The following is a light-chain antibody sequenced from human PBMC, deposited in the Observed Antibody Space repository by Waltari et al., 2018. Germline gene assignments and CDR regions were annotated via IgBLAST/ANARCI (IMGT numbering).Light chain of an antibody. J-gene: IGLJ1*01. CDR1: DLSETS. CDR3: QSTDSRGNYV. V-gene: IGLV3-25*03. Sequence: SSELTQQPSVSVSAGPAARITSSGDDLSETSTYWYQQKPGQAPVLLIKKDKARSSGTPERLSGSSSGTKATLIIRGIQAEDEADYYCQSTDSRGNYVFGTGTRVSVL. CDR2: KDK.